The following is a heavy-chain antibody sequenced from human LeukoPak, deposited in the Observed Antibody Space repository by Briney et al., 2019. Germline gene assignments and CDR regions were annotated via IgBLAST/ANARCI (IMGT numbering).Heavy chain of an antibody. D-gene: IGHD3-22*01. Sequence: PGGSRLLSCAASGFPFSSYGMHGVRQAPGKGLEGVAFIRYDGSNKYYADSVKGRFTISRDNSKNTLYLQMNSLRAEDTAVYYCAKDEIVVVNPFDSWGQGTLVTVSS. CDR3: AKDEIVVVNPFDS. V-gene: IGHV3-30*02. J-gene: IGHJ4*02. CDR1: GFPFSSYG. CDR2: IRYDGSNK.